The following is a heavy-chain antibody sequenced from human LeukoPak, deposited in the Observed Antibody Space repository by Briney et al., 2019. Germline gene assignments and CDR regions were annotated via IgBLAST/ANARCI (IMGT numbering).Heavy chain of an antibody. V-gene: IGHV1-18*01. CDR2: ISAYNGNT. CDR1: GYTFINYG. CDR3: AKDDAWGRYKH. D-gene: IGHD3-16*01. Sequence: ASVKVSCKAAGYTFINYGISWVRQAPGQGLEWMGWISAYNGNTNYAQNFQGRVSMTTDTSTSTAYMELRSLRSDDTAVYYCAKDDAWGRYKHWGQGTLVTVSS. J-gene: IGHJ1*01.